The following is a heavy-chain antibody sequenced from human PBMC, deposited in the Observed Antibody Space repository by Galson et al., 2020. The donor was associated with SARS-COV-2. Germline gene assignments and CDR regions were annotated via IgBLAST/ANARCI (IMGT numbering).Heavy chain of an antibody. CDR3: AKVGGHEQQLLLGGLDY. Sequence: GESLKISCAASGFTFSTSGMHWVRQAPGKGLEWVTVISYDGRNKNYVDSVKGRFTISRDNSKNTLYLQMNSLRPEDTAVYYCAKVGGHEQQLLLGGLDYWGQGTLVTVSS. J-gene: IGHJ4*02. D-gene: IGHD6-13*01. CDR2: ISYDGRNK. CDR1: GFTFSTSG. V-gene: IGHV3-30*18.